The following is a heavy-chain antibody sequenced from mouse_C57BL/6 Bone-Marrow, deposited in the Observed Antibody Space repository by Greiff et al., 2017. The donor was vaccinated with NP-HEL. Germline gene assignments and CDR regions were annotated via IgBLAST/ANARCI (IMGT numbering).Heavy chain of an antibody. CDR1: GYTFTSYW. J-gene: IGHJ4*01. CDR2: IYPGSGST. CDR3: ARKGRRDYAMDY. V-gene: IGHV1-55*01. Sequence: QVHVKQPGAELVKPGASVKMSCKASGYTFTSYWITWVKQRPGQGLEWIGDIYPGSGSTNYNEKFKSKATLTVDTSSSTAYMQLSSLTSEDSAVYYCARKGRRDYAMDYWGQGTSVTVSP.